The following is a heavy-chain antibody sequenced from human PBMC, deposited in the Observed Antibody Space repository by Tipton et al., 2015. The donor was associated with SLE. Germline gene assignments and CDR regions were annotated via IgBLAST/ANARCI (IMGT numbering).Heavy chain of an antibody. CDR1: GGFIRSYY. CDR3: ARPAPGTSGWPSTWYFDL. J-gene: IGHJ2*01. V-gene: IGHV4-4*09. Sequence: TLSLTCTVSGGFIRSYYWTWIRQPPGKGLEWIGYIYTSGSTNYNPSLKSRVTISVDTSKNQFSLDLSSVTAADTAVYYCARPAPGTSGWPSTWYFDLWGRGALVSVSS. D-gene: IGHD6-19*01. CDR2: IYTSGST.